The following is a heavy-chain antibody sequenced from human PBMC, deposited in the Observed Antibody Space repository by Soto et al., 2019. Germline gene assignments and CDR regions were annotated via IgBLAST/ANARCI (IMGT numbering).Heavy chain of an antibody. D-gene: IGHD6-19*01. CDR1: GFTFSDYG. CDR2: ISAFNGET. V-gene: IGHV1-18*01. Sequence: GASVKVSCKASGFTFSDYGFGWVRQAPGRGLEWMGWISAFNGETNYTQKSEGRVAMTTDAATTTAYMELRSLTVDDTAVYYCVRDQQWLLPVPLNFDYWGQGTVVTVSS. J-gene: IGHJ4*02. CDR3: VRDQQWLLPVPLNFDY.